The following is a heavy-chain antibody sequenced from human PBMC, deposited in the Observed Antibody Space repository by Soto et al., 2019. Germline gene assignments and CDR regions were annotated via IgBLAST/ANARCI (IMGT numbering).Heavy chain of an antibody. CDR2: IYPGDSDT. D-gene: IGHD3-22*01. CDR1: GYSFSTYW. V-gene: IGHV5-51*01. J-gene: IGHJ3*02. CDR3: AKYYYDSSGYRRAFDI. Sequence: PGESLKISCTGSGYSFSTYWIAWVRQMPGKGLEWMGIIYPGDSDTRYSPSFQGQVTISADKSISTAYLQWSSLKASDTAMYYCAKYYYDSSGYRRAFDIWGQGTMVTVSS.